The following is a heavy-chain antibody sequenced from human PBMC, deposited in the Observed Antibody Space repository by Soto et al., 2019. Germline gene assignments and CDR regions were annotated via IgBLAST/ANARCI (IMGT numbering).Heavy chain of an antibody. V-gene: IGHV5-51*03. Sequence: VQLVQSGAEVKRPGESLKISCQASGYTFTTYWIGWVRQMPGKGLEWMGIIYPGDSDTRYSPSFQGQVSISADKSINTAYLQWSSLKASDAAMYYCARTYSSSASGVWGQGTLVTVSS. D-gene: IGHD6-6*01. CDR2: IYPGDSDT. CDR1: GYTFTTYW. J-gene: IGHJ4*02. CDR3: ARTYSSSASGV.